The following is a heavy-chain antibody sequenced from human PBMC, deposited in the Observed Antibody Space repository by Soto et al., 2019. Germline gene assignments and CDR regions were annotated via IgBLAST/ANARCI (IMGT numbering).Heavy chain of an antibody. CDR2: IRYDGSNK. CDR3: VRDRGDGPYDI. Sequence: QVQLVESGGGVVQPGRSLRLSCAASGFTLSTYGMHWVRQAPGKGLQWVALIRYDGSNKYYADSVKGRFTISRDNSKNTLYLQRDSLRPEDTAVYYCVRDRGDGPYDIWGQGTMVTVSS. V-gene: IGHV3-33*01. CDR1: GFTLSTYG. J-gene: IGHJ3*02. D-gene: IGHD3-10*01.